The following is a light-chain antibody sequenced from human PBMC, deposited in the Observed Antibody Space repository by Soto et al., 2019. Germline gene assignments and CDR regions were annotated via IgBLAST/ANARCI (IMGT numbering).Light chain of an antibody. J-gene: IGLJ1*01. CDR1: SSDIGRYNL. Sequence: QSVLTQPASVSGSPGQSIPISCTGTSSDIGRYNLVSWYQQHPGKAPKLIIYEGTKRPSGVSNHFSGSKSGNTASLTISGLQAEEEADYSCCSYEGGSSYVFGTGTKVTV. CDR3: CSYEGGSSYV. V-gene: IGLV2-23*01. CDR2: EGT.